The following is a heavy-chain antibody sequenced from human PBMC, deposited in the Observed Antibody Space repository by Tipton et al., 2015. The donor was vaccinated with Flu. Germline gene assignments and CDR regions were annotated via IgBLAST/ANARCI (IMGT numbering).Heavy chain of an antibody. V-gene: IGHV1-46*01. CDR3: ASGKTHGENAFDV. CDR2: INPSGGST. Sequence: QLVQSGAEGKKPGASVKVSCKASGYTFTRYYMHWGRQAPGQGLEWMGIINPSGGSTTYAQKFQGRVTMTRDTSTSTVYMELSSLRSEDTAVYYCASGKTHGENAFDVWGQGTMVTVSS. CDR1: GYTFTRYY. D-gene: IGHD3-10*01. J-gene: IGHJ3*01.